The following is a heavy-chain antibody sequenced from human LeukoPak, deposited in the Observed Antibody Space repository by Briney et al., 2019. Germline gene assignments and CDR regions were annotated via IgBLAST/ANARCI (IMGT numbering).Heavy chain of an antibody. CDR2: ISYDGSNK. V-gene: IGHV3-30*18. Sequence: GGSLRLSCAASGFTFSSYGMHWVRQAPGKGLEWVAVISYDGSNKYYADSVKGRFTISRDNSKNTLYLQMNSLRAEDTAVYYCAKDLRREPAADYWGQGTLVTVSS. J-gene: IGHJ4*02. CDR1: GFTFSSYG. CDR3: AKDLRREPAADY. D-gene: IGHD1-26*01.